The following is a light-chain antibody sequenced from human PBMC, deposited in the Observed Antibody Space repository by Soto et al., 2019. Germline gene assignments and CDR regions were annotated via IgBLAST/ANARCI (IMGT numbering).Light chain of an antibody. CDR3: SSYTNRGTLGI. CDR1: SSDVGGYNY. CDR2: DVS. J-gene: IGLJ1*01. Sequence: QSVLTQPASVSGSPGQSITISCTGTSSDVGGYNYVSWYQQHPGKAPKLMIYDVSDRPSGVSNRFSGSKSGNTASLTISGLQAEDEADYYCSSYTNRGTLGIFGTGTKVTVL. V-gene: IGLV2-14*01.